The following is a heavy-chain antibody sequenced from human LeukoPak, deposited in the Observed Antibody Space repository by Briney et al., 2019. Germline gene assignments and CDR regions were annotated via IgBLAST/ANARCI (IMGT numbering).Heavy chain of an antibody. J-gene: IGHJ3*02. Sequence: ASVKVSCKASGYTFTSYGISWVRQAPGQGLEWMGWIRIDNGNTKYAQKLQGRVTMTTDTSTSTAYMELRSLTSDDTAVYYCAVEKGHAFDIWGQGTMVTVSS. CDR3: AVEKGHAFDI. CDR2: IRIDNGNT. D-gene: IGHD1-1*01. CDR1: GYTFTSYG. V-gene: IGHV1-18*01.